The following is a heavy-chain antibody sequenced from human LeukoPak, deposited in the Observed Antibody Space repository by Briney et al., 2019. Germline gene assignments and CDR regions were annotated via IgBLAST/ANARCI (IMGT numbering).Heavy chain of an antibody. D-gene: IGHD6-19*01. J-gene: IGHJ4*02. CDR2: ISSSSSYI. CDR3: AKDLGSSPPGVY. V-gene: IGHV3-21*04. CDR1: GFTFSSYS. Sequence: GGSLRLSCAASGFTFSSYSMNWVRQAPGKGLEWVSSISSSSSYIYYADSVKGRFTISRDNAKNSLYLQMNSLRAEDTAVYYCAKDLGSSPPGVYWGQGTLVTVSS.